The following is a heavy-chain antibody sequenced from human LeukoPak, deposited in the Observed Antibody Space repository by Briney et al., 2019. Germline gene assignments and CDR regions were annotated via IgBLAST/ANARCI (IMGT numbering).Heavy chain of an antibody. CDR2: ISSSGSTI. V-gene: IGHV3-48*03. CDR1: GFTFSSYE. D-gene: IGHD6-19*01. J-gene: IGHJ4*02. CDR3: ARAGQWLAPGGVDY. Sequence: PGGSLRLSCVASGFTFSSYEMNWVRQAPGKGLEWVSYISSSGSTIYYADSVKGRFTISRDNAKNSLYLQMNSLRAEDTAVYYCARAGQWLAPGGVDYWGQGTLVTVSS.